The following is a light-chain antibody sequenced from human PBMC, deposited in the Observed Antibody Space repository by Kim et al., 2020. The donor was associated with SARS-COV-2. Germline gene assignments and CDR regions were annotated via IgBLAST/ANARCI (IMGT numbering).Light chain of an antibody. J-gene: IGLJ3*02. CDR1: SGSIASNY. Sequence: GTTVTISCTGSSGSIASNYVQWYQQRPGSVPTTVIYEDNQRPSGVPDRFSGSIDSSSNSASLTISGLKTEDEADYYCQSYDSSNWVFGGGTQLTVL. V-gene: IGLV6-57*02. CDR3: QSYDSSNWV. CDR2: EDN.